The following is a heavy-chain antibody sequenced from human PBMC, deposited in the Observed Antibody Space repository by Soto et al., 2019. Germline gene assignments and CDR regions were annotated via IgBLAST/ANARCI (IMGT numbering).Heavy chain of an antibody. CDR3: AHIIFSPYYYFGMDV. Sequence: SGPTLLNPTQTLTLTCTFSGISLSTSGVGVVWIRQPPGKAMEWLALIYWDDDKLYIPSLKSKLSINKDTSKNLVVLTMTNMAPVDTARYYSAHIIFSPYYYFGMDVWGQGTTVTVSS. J-gene: IGHJ6*02. D-gene: IGHD3-10*01. CDR2: IYWDDDK. V-gene: IGHV2-5*02. CDR1: GISLSTSGVG.